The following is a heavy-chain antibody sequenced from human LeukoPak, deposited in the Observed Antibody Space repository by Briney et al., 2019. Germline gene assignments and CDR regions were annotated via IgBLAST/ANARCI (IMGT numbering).Heavy chain of an antibody. V-gene: IGHV4-34*01. CDR3: AKSNGYGLVDI. CDR1: GGPFNGYY. CDR2: INHSGST. D-gene: IGHD3-10*01. Sequence: PSETLSLTCAVYGGPFNGYYWSWIRQPPGKGLEWIGEINHSGSTNYNPSLKSRVTISIHTSRNQFSLKLNSVTAADTAVYYCAKSNGYGLVDIWGQGTMVTVSS. J-gene: IGHJ3*02.